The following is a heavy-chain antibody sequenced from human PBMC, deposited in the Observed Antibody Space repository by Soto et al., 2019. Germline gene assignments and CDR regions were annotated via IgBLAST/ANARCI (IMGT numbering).Heavy chain of an antibody. CDR2: ISYDGSNK. CDR1: GFTFSSYA. V-gene: IGHV3-30-3*01. D-gene: IGHD4-17*01. Sequence: QVQLVESGGGVVQPGRSLRLSCAASGFTFSSYAMHWVRQAPGKGLEWVAVISYDGSNKYYADSVKGRFTISRDNSKNTLYLQMNSLRAEDTAVYYCARDHTVTTYDYWGQGTLVTVSS. CDR3: ARDHTVTTYDY. J-gene: IGHJ4*02.